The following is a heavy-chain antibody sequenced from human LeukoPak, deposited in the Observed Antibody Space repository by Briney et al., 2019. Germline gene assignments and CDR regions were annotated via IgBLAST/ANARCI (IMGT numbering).Heavy chain of an antibody. J-gene: IGHJ4*02. CDR1: GFTFSSFG. D-gene: IGHD3-9*01. Sequence: GGSLRLSCAASGFTFSSFGMHWVRQAPGKGLEWVAAIAYDGSTEEYADSVKGRFTNYRDNSRSTLSLQMNSLTEEDTAIFHCVKPTYYETSAGSRGGFELWGQGTLVTVPS. V-gene: IGHV3-30*18. CDR3: VKPTYYETSAGSRGGFEL. CDR2: IAYDGSTE.